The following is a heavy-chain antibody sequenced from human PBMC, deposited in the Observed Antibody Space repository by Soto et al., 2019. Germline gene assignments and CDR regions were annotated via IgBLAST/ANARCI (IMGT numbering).Heavy chain of an antibody. CDR3: AKAELLEFDP. V-gene: IGHV3-30*18. D-gene: IGHD2-15*01. CDR2: ISYDGSNK. CDR1: GFTFSSYA. Sequence: QVQLVESGGGVVQPGRSLRLSCAASGFTFSSYAMHWVRQAPGKGLEWVAVISYDGSNKYYADSVKGRFTISRDNSKNTLYLQMNSLRAEDTAVYYCAKAELLEFDPWGQGTLVTVSS. J-gene: IGHJ5*02.